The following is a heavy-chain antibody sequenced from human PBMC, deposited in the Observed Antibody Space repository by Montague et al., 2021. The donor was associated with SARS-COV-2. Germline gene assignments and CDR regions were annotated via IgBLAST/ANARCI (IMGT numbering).Heavy chain of an antibody. CDR3: ARELGYDSSGYYAYFDY. CDR1: GGSISRYY. J-gene: IGHJ4*02. D-gene: IGHD3-22*01. V-gene: IGHV4-59*13. Sequence: SETLSLTCTVSGGSISRYYWSWIRQPPGKGLEWIGCIDYSGSTKYNSSLKSRVTIAVDTSKNKFSLKLNSVTAADTAVYYCARELGYDSSGYYAYFDYWGQGTLVTVSS. CDR2: IDYSGST.